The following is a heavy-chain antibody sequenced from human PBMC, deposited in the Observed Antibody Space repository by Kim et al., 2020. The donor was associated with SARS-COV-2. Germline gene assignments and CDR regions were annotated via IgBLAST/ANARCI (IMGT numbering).Heavy chain of an antibody. CDR2: INPSGGST. J-gene: IGHJ5*02. CDR3: ARDFPPGIAASGSSRWFDP. D-gene: IGHD6-13*01. CDR1: GYTFTSYY. V-gene: IGHV1-46*01. Sequence: ASVKVSCKASGYTFTSYYMHWVRQAPGQGLEWMGIINPSGGSTSYAQKFQGRVTMTRDTSTSTVYMELSSLRSEDTAVYYCARDFPPGIAASGSSRWFDPWGQGTLVTVSS.